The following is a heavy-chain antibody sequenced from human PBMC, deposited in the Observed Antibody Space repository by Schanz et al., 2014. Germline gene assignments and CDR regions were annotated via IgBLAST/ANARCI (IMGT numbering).Heavy chain of an antibody. D-gene: IGHD2-2*01. CDR1: GFTFSSYG. CDR2: MSYDGSIK. J-gene: IGHJ4*02. V-gene: IGHV3-30*18. CDR3: AKDSSHIDIVLVPTAIDY. Sequence: QVQLVESGGGVVQFGRSLRLSCVASGFTFSSYGMRWVRQAPGKGLEWVAAMSYDGSIKYYGDSVKGRFTISRDNSKNTLYLHMDTLRSEDTAVYYCAKDSSHIDIVLVPTAIDYWGQGTLVTVSS.